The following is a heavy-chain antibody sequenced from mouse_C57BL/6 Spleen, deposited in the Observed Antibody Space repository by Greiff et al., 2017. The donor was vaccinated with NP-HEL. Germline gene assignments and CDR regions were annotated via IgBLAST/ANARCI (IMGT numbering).Heavy chain of an antibody. CDR1: GYTFTSYW. V-gene: IGHV1-52*01. D-gene: IGHD2-3*01. CDR2: IDPSDSET. CDR3: AREGDGYPLWYFDV. J-gene: IGHJ1*03. Sequence: VQLQQPGAELVRPGSSVKLSCKASGYTFTSYWMHWVKQRPIQGLEWIGNIDPSDSETHYNQKFKDKATLTVDKSSSTAYMQLSSLTSEDSAVYYCAREGDGYPLWYFDVWGTGTTVTVSS.